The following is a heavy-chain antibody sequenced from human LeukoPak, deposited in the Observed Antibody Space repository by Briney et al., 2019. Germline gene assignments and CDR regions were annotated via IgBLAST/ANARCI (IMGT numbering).Heavy chain of an antibody. CDR3: ARDGSSDYGDPPTRDYFDY. CDR2: ISCDGSNK. J-gene: IGHJ4*02. D-gene: IGHD4-17*01. CDR1: GFTFSSYA. Sequence: GRSLRLSCAASGFTFSSYAMHWVRQAPGKGLEWVAVISCDGSNKDYADSVKGRFTISRDNSKNTLYLQMNSLRAEDTAVYYCARDGSSDYGDPPTRDYFDYWGQGTLVTVSS. V-gene: IGHV3-30-3*01.